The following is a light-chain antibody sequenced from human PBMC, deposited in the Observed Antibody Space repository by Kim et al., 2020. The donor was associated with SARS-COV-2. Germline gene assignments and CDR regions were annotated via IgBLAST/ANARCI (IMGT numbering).Light chain of an antibody. J-gene: IGKJ4*01. CDR3: QQRDSWPLT. CDR1: QRVSTY. Sequence: EIVLTQSPATLSLSPGERATLSCRASQRVSTYFDWYQQKPGQAPRLLITHISNRATGIPARFSGSGSGTDFTLTISSLEPEDVAVYYCQQRDSWPLTFGAGTKVDIK. CDR2: HIS. V-gene: IGKV3-11*01.